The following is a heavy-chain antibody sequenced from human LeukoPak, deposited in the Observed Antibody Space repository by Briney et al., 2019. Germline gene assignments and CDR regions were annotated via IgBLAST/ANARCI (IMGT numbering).Heavy chain of an antibody. CDR2: ISYDGSNK. J-gene: IGHJ4*02. Sequence: GGSLRLSCAASGFTFSSYAMHWVRQAPGKGLEWVAVISYDGSNKYYADSVKGRFTISRDNSKNTLYLQMNSLRAEDTAVYYCAREYYYDSSGHADYWGQGTLVTVSS. V-gene: IGHV3-30-3*01. CDR1: GFTFSSYA. D-gene: IGHD3-22*01. CDR3: AREYYYDSSGHADY.